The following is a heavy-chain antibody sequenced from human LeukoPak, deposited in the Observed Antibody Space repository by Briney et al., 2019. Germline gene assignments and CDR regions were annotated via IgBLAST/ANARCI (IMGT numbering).Heavy chain of an antibody. Sequence: SETLSLTCTVSGYSISSGYYWGWIRQPPGKGLEWIGSIYHSGSTYYNPSLKSRVTISVDTSKNQFSLKLSSVTAADTAVYYCARDGRYCSGGSCPPGFYFDYWGQETLVTVSS. J-gene: IGHJ4*02. D-gene: IGHD2-15*01. V-gene: IGHV4-38-2*02. CDR2: IYHSGST. CDR3: ARDGRYCSGGSCPPGFYFDY. CDR1: GYSISSGYY.